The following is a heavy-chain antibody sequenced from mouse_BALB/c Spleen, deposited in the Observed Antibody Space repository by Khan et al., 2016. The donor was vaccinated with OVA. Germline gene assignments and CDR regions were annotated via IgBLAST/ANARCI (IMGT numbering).Heavy chain of an antibody. V-gene: IGHV5-6*01. Sequence: EVKLVESGGDLVKPGGSLKLSCAASGFTFSTYGMSWVRQTPDKRLEWVATVSTGGSYTYYPDSVKGRFTFSRDNAKNTLYLQMSGLKSEDTARFYCTRLAYYYDSKGFAYWGQGALVTVSA. CDR1: GFTFSTYG. J-gene: IGHJ3*01. D-gene: IGHD1-1*01. CDR3: TRLAYYYDSKGFAY. CDR2: VSTGGSYT.